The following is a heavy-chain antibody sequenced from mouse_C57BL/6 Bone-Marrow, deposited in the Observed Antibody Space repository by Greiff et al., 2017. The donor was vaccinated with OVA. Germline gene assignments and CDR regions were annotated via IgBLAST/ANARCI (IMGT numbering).Heavy chain of an antibody. V-gene: IGHV3-6*01. CDR3: ARRYYAPFAY. D-gene: IGHD1-1*01. Sequence: EVQLQESGPGLVKPSQSLSLTCSVTGYSITSGYYWNWIRQFPGNKLEWMGYISYDGSNNYNPSLKNRISITRDTSKNQFFLKLNSVTTEDTATYYCARRYYAPFAYWGQGTLVTVSA. CDR2: ISYDGSN. CDR1: GYSITSGYY. J-gene: IGHJ3*01.